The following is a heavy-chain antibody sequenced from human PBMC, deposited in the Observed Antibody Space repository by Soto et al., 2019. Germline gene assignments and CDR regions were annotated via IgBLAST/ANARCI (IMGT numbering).Heavy chain of an antibody. D-gene: IGHD6-19*01. CDR3: ASTPVAGVTGPV. J-gene: IGHJ4*02. V-gene: IGHV3-21*01. CDR2: IGGGGNDI. CDR1: GFTFSHYH. Sequence: EVQLVESGGGLVEPGGSLTLSCAASGFTFSHYHMNWVRQAPGKGLEWISSIGGGGNDIYYADTLEGRFTISRDNARNSLYLQMNSLRAEDTAVYYCASTPVAGVTGPVWGQGTLVTVS.